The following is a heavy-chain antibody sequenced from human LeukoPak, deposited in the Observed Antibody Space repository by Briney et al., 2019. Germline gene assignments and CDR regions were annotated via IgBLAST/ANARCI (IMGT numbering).Heavy chain of an antibody. Sequence: GGSLRLSCAASGFTFSSYWMSWVRQAPGKGLEWVANMKQDGSEKYYVDSVKGRFTISRDNAKNSLYLQMNSLRAEDTAVYYCARVPSYYYDSSGYYYWGQGTLVTVSS. CDR2: MKQDGSEK. CDR1: GFTFSSYW. V-gene: IGHV3-7*01. J-gene: IGHJ4*02. CDR3: ARVPSYYYDSSGYYY. D-gene: IGHD3-22*01.